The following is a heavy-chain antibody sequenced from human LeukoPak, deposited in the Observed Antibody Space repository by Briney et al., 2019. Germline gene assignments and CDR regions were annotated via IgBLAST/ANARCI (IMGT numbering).Heavy chain of an antibody. D-gene: IGHD3-10*01. J-gene: IGHJ4*02. Sequence: PSETLSLTCTVSAYSISSGYYWGWIRQPPGKGLEWIGSIYYSGSTYYNPSLKSRVTISVDTSKNQFSLKLSSVTAADTAVYYCARGNMVRGVYFDYWGQGTLVTVSS. CDR1: AYSISSGYY. V-gene: IGHV4-38-2*02. CDR2: IYYSGST. CDR3: ARGNMVRGVYFDY.